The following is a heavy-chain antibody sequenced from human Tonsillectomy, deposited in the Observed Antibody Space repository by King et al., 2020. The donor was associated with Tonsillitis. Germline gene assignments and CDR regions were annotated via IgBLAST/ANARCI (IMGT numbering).Heavy chain of an antibody. J-gene: IGHJ4*02. CDR1: GYMFTASW. Sequence: VQLVESGAEVKKPGESLKISCEGSGYMFTASWIGWVRQMPGNDLEWLGIIYPGDSDTRYNPSFQGQVTISADRSISTAYLQWSSLTASDTAIFYCAKGDTIFQFDYWGQGTLVTVSS. D-gene: IGHD3-3*01. CDR2: IYPGDSDT. V-gene: IGHV5-51*03. CDR3: AKGDTIFQFDY.